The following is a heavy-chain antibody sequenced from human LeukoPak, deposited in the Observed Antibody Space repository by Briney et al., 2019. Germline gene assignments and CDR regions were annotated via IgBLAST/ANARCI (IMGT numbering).Heavy chain of an antibody. V-gene: IGHV4-61*08. J-gene: IGHJ6*02. CDR2: IYYSGST. D-gene: IGHD3/OR15-3a*01. CDR1: GGSISSGGYY. Sequence: SETLSLTCTVSGGSISSGGYYWSWIRQPPGKGLEWIGYIYYSGSTNYNPSLKSRVTISVDTSKNQFSLKLSSVTAADTAVYYCASSLIFRDYYYGMDVWGQGTTVTVSS. CDR3: ASSLIFRDYYYGMDV.